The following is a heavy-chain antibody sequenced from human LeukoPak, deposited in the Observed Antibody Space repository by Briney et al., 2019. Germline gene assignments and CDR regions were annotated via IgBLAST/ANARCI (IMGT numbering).Heavy chain of an antibody. CDR1: GFPFSSYS. J-gene: IGHJ4*02. V-gene: IGHV3-21*01. CDR3: ARDQSTGYSSSWYGGYYFDY. D-gene: IGHD6-13*01. CDR2: ISSSSSYI. Sequence: PGGSLRLSXAASGFPFSSYSMNWVRQAPGKGLEWVSSISSSSSYIYCADSVKGRFTISRDNAKNSLYLQMNSLRAEDTAVYYCARDQSTGYSSSWYGGYYFDYWGQGTLVTVSS.